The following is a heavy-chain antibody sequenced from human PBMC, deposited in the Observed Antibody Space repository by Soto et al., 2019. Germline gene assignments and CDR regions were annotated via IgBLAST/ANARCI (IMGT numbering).Heavy chain of an antibody. CDR1: GGTFSSYI. D-gene: IGHD1-26*01. J-gene: IGHJ4*02. V-gene: IGHV1-69*02. Sequence: QVQLVQCGAEVKKPGSSVKVSWKASGGTFSSYIISWVRQAPGQGLEWMGRVIPILGIANYAQKFQGRVTITADKSTSTAYMELSSLRSEDTAVYYCARFPQTAIVGAAYFDYWGQGTLVTVSS. CDR2: VIPILGIA. CDR3: ARFPQTAIVGAAYFDY.